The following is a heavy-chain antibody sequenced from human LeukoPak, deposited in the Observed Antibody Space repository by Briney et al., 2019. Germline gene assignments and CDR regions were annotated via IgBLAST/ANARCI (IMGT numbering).Heavy chain of an antibody. CDR3: ARDRGAGSWYDFDY. J-gene: IGHJ4*02. V-gene: IGHV1-2*02. CDR2: INPNSGGT. Sequence: ASVKVSCKASGYTFTGYYMHWVRQAPGQGLEWMGWINPNSGGTNYAQKFQGRVTMTRDTSISTAYMELSRLRSDDTAVYYCARDRGAGSWYDFDYWGQGTLVTVSS. CDR1: GYTFTGYY. D-gene: IGHD6-13*01.